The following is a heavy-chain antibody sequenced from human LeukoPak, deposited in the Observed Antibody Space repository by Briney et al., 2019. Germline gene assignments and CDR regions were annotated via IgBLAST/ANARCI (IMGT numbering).Heavy chain of an antibody. D-gene: IGHD3-10*01. CDR1: GYSFTSYW. Sequence: GESLKISCKGSGYSFTSYWIGWVRQMPGKGLGWMGIIYPGDSDTRYSPSFQGQVTISADKSISTAYLQWSSLKASDTAMYYCARLLPMVRGVIPSLDAFDIWGQGTMVTVSS. J-gene: IGHJ3*02. CDR2: IYPGDSDT. V-gene: IGHV5-51*01. CDR3: ARLLPMVRGVIPSLDAFDI.